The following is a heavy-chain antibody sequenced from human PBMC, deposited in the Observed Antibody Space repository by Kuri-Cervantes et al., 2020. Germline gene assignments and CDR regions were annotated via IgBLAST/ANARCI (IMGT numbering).Heavy chain of an antibody. D-gene: IGHD3-9*01. J-gene: IGHJ6*02. CDR2: FDPEDGET. CDR1: GYTLTELS. CDR3: AREGSSYYDILTGYYDYYYGMDV. V-gene: IGHV1-24*01. Sequence: ASVKVSCKVSGYTLTELSMHWVRQAPGKGLEWMGGFDPEDGETIYAQKFQGRVTMTTDTSTSTAYMELRSLGSDDTAVYYCAREGSSYYDILTGYYDYYYGMDVWGQGTTVTVSS.